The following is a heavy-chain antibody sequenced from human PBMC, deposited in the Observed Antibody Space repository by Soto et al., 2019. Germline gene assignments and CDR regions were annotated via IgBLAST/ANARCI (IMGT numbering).Heavy chain of an antibody. D-gene: IGHD5-18*01. V-gene: IGHV1-69*13. J-gene: IGHJ6*02. Sequence: SVKVSCKASGGTFSSYAISWVRQAPGQGLEWMGGIIPIFGTANYAQKFQGRVTITADESTSTAYMELSSLRSEDTAVYYCASPPRYTHYYYYYGMDVWGQGTTVTVSS. CDR2: IIPIFGTA. CDR1: GGTFSSYA. CDR3: ASPPRYTHYYYYYGMDV.